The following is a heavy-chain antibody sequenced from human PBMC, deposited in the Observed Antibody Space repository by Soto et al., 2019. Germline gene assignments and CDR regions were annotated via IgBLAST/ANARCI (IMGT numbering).Heavy chain of an antibody. J-gene: IGHJ4*02. V-gene: IGHV3-48*01. CDR2: ISSSSSTI. CDR3: ASLVGGQIGY. CDR1: GFTFSSYS. Sequence: EVQLVESGGGLVQPGGSLRLSCAASGFTFSSYSMNWVRQAPGKGLEWVSYISSSSSTIYYADSVKGRFTISRDNAKNSLYLRMNSLRAEDTAVYYCASLVGGQIGYWGQGTLVTVSS. D-gene: IGHD2-15*01.